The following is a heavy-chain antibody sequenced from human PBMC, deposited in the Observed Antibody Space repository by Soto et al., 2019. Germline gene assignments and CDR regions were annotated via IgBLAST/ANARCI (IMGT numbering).Heavy chain of an antibody. CDR2: IHFSGSI. D-gene: IGHD1-1*01. V-gene: IGHV4-28*05. Sequence: NPSETLSLTCAVSGYSISSSNWWGWIRQPPGKGLEWIGYIHFSGSITYNPSLRSRVTISVDTSKNQLSLNLTSVTAADTAMYYCGRGGDAYKMGRYWGQGTLVTVSS. J-gene: IGHJ4*02. CDR1: GYSISSSNW. CDR3: GRGGDAYKMGRY.